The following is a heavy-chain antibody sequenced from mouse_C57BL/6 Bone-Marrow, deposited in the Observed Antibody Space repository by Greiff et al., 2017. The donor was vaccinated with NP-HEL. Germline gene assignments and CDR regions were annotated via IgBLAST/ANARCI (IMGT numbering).Heavy chain of an antibody. Sequence: EVMLVESGGGLVQPGGSLSLSCAASGFTFTDYYMSWVRQPPGKALEWLGFIRNKANGYTTEYSESVKGRFTISRDNSQSILYRQMNALRSEDSATYYCARSHGSIYYAMDYWGQGTSVTVSS. J-gene: IGHJ4*01. D-gene: IGHD2-10*02. CDR3: ARSHGSIYYAMDY. V-gene: IGHV7-3*01. CDR2: IRNKANGYTT. CDR1: GFTFTDYY.